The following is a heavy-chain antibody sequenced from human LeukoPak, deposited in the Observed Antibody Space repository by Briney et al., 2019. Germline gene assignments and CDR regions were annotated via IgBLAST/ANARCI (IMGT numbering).Heavy chain of an antibody. CDR1: GYTLTDYY. Sequence: ASVKVSCKASGYTLTDYYMHWVRQAPGQGLEWMGWINPNTGDTNYAQKFQGRVTMTKDTSISTAYMELNSLRAEDTAVYYCAKDQITIFGVVRRTDWGQGTLVTVSS. CDR3: AKDQITIFGVVRRTD. V-gene: IGHV1-2*02. J-gene: IGHJ4*02. D-gene: IGHD3-3*01. CDR2: INPNTGDT.